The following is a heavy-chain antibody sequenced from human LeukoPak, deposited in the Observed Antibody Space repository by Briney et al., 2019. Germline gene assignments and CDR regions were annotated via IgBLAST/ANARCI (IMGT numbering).Heavy chain of an antibody. CDR1: GGSISSGDYY. V-gene: IGHV4-30-4*01. Sequence: PSQTLSLTCTVSGGSISSGDYYWSWIRQPPGKGLEWNGYIYYSGSTYYNPSLKSRVTISVDTSKNQFSLKLSSVTAADTAVYYCARTRRSSANYFDYWGQGTLVTVSS. CDR2: IYYSGST. CDR3: ARTRRSSANYFDY. J-gene: IGHJ4*02. D-gene: IGHD2-15*01.